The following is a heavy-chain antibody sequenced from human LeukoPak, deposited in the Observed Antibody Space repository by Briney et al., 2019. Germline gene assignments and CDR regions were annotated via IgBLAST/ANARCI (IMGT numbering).Heavy chain of an antibody. CDR3: ARDAGCDILTGYSCHFDY. J-gene: IGHJ4*02. D-gene: IGHD3-9*01. CDR1: GFTVSSNY. Sequence: GGSLRLSCAASGFTVSSNYMSWVRQAPGKGLEWVSVIYSGGSTYYADSVKGRFTISRDNSKNTLYLQMNSLRAEDTAVYYCARDAGCDILTGYSCHFDYWGQGTLVTVSS. CDR2: IYSGGST. V-gene: IGHV3-66*01.